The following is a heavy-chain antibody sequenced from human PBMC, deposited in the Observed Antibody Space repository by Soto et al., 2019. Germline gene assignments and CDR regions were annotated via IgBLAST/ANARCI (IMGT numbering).Heavy chain of an antibody. CDR3: ARRALPRTAPATFDY. CDR2: INAGNGNT. D-gene: IGHD2-2*01. J-gene: IGHJ4*02. V-gene: IGHV1-3*01. Sequence: WASVKVSCKASGYTFTSYAMHWVRQAPGQRLEWMGWINAGNGNTKYSQKFQGRVTITRDTSASTAYMELSSLRSEDTAVYYCARRALPRTAPATFDYWGQGTLVTVSS. CDR1: GYTFTSYA.